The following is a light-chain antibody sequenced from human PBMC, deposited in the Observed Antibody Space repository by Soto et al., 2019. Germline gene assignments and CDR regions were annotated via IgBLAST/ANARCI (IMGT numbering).Light chain of an antibody. J-gene: IGKJ4*02. CDR3: HQDSGPTRT. V-gene: IGKV3-15*01. CDR1: QSVDIN. CDR2: GAS. Sequence: TQSPASLSGSACQRRSPPCRASQSVDINLAWYQQKPGQAPRLLIYGASTRATDMSGTFSGRRSGTELPLTINSLRRNHFAAYYCHQDSGPTRTVGRGTKVDIK.